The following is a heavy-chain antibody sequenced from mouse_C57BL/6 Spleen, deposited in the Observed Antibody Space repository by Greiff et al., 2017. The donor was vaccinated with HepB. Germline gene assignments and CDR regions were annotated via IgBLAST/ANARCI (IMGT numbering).Heavy chain of an antibody. V-gene: IGHV1-52*01. D-gene: IGHD3-3*01. CDR3: ARRDCEGAMDY. CDR2: IDPSDSET. J-gene: IGHJ4*01. Sequence: VQLQQPGAELVRPGSSVKLSCKASGYTFTSYWMHWVKQRPRQGLEWIGNIDPSDSETHYNQKFKDKATLTADKSSSTAYMQLSSLTSEDSAVYYCARRDCEGAMDYWGQGTTVTVSS. CDR1: GYTFTSYW.